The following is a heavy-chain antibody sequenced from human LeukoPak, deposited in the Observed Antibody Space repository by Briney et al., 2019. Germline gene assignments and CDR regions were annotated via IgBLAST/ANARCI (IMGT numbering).Heavy chain of an antibody. V-gene: IGHV1-69*06. D-gene: IGHD3/OR15-3a*01. Sequence: ASVKVSYKASGGTFSNYAISWVRQAPGQGLEWMGRIIPIFGTANYAQKFQGRVTITADKSTSTAYMELSSLRSEDTAVYYCARARTGPFDYWGQGTLVTVSS. CDR3: ARARTGPFDY. CDR1: GGTFSNYA. CDR2: IIPIFGTA. J-gene: IGHJ4*02.